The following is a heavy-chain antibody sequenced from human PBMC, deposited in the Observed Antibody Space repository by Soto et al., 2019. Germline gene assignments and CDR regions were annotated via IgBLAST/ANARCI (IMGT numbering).Heavy chain of an antibody. J-gene: IGHJ6*02. Sequence: SETLSLTCAVSDDSISSVRYYWSWIRQPPGKGLEWIGYIYYSGSTNYNPSLKSRVTISVDTSKNQFSLKLSSVTAADTAVYYCAGLWFGVGMDVWGQGTTVTVSS. CDR2: IYYSGST. D-gene: IGHD3-10*01. CDR1: DDSISSVRYY. CDR3: AGLWFGVGMDV. V-gene: IGHV4-61*01.